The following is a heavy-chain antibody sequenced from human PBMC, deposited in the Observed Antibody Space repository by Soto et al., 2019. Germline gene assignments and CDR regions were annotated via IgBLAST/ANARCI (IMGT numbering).Heavy chain of an antibody. D-gene: IGHD2-15*01. Sequence: ASVKGSCKASGYTLTGYYMHWVRQAPGQGLEWMGWINPNSGGTNYAQKFQGWVTMTRDTSISTAYMELSRLRSDDTAVYYCARDLGYCSGGSCYYGMDVWGQGTTVTVSS. CDR3: ARDLGYCSGGSCYYGMDV. CDR2: INPNSGGT. V-gene: IGHV1-2*04. CDR1: GYTLTGYY. J-gene: IGHJ6*02.